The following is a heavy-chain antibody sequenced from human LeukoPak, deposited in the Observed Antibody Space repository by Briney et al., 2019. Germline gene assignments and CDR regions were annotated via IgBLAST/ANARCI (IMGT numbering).Heavy chain of an antibody. V-gene: IGHV3-9*01. CDR3: AKSHCDSTSCYLVGSFYFDY. CDR2: ISWNSGSI. CDR1: GFTFDDYA. Sequence: GGSLRLSCAASGFTFDDYAMHWVRQAPGKGLGWVSGISWNSGSIAYADSVKGRFTISRDNAKNSLYLQMNSLRAEDTALYYCAKSHCDSTSCYLVGSFYFDYWGQGTLVTVSS. J-gene: IGHJ4*02. D-gene: IGHD2-2*01.